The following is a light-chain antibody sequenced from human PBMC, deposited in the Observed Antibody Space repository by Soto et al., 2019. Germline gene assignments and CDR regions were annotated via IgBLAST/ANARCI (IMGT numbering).Light chain of an antibody. CDR3: QQYGSSPWT. J-gene: IGKJ1*01. CDR1: QSVSSSY. Sequence: EIVLTQSPVTLSLSPGERATISCRASQSVSSSYLAWYQQKPGQAPRLLIYGASSRATGIPDRFSGSGSGTDFTLSISRLEPEDLAVYYCQQYGSSPWTFGQGTKVEIK. CDR2: GAS. V-gene: IGKV3-20*01.